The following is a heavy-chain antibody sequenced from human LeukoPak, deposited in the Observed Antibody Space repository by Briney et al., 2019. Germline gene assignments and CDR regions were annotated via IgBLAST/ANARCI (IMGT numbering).Heavy chain of an antibody. CDR1: GFTFSSYE. J-gene: IGHJ5*02. CDR3: ARGKEYSSSWFGFVRSNWFDP. CDR2: ISSTGTTI. Sequence: GGSLRLSCAASGFTFSSYEMNWVRQAPGKGLERVSYISSTGTTIYYADSVKGRFTISRDNAKNSLYLQMNSLRAEDTAAYYCARGKEYSSSWFGFVRSNWFDPWGQGTLVTVAS. V-gene: IGHV3-48*03. D-gene: IGHD6-13*01.